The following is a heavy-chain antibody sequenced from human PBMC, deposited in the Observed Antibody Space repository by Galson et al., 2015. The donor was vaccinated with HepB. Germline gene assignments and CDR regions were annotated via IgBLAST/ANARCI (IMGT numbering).Heavy chain of an antibody. V-gene: IGHV3-30*18. D-gene: IGHD3-22*01. Sequence: SLRLSCAASGFTFSSYGMHWVRQAPGKGLEWVAVISYDGSNKYYADSVKGRFTISRDNSKNTLYLQMNSLRAEDTAVYYCAKVHLYDSSGLPGVDIWGQGTMVTVSS. CDR3: AKVHLYDSSGLPGVDI. CDR1: GFTFSSYG. J-gene: IGHJ3*02. CDR2: ISYDGSNK.